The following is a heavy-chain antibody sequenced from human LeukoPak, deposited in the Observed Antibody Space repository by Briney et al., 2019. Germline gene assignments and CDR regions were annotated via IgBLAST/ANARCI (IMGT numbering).Heavy chain of an antibody. D-gene: IGHD6-13*01. CDR2: IWYDGSNK. CDR1: GFTFRNYG. CDR3: ASGRAAVGTGYYFDY. V-gene: IGHV3-33*01. Sequence: PGRSLRLSCAASGFTFRNYGMHWVRQAPGKELEWVAIIWYDGSNKYYADSVKGRFTISRDNPKNTLYLQMNSLRAEDTAVYFCASGRAAVGTGYYFDYWGQGTLVTVSS. J-gene: IGHJ4*02.